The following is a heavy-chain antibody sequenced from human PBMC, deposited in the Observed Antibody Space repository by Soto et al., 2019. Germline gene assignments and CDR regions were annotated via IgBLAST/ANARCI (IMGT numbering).Heavy chain of an antibody. CDR3: ARGSSTDCSSTSCYVEFFDY. Sequence: SETLSLTCTVSGSCISSYYWSWIRQPPGKGLEWIGYIYYSGSTNYNPSLKSRVTISVDTSKNQFSLKLSSVIAADTAVYYCARGSSTDCSSTSCYVEFFDYWGQGALVTVS. CDR2: IYYSGST. D-gene: IGHD2-2*01. V-gene: IGHV4-59*01. CDR1: GSCISSYY. J-gene: IGHJ4*02.